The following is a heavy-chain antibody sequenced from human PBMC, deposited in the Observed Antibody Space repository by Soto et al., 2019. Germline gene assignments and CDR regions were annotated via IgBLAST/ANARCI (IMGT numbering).Heavy chain of an antibody. CDR2: ISTAGDT. J-gene: IGHJ6*02. V-gene: IGHV3-13*01. CDR1: GFTFSSYD. D-gene: IGHD4-4*01. CDR3: ARELHHGYYYGMDV. Sequence: GGSLRPSCAASGFTFSSYDMHWVRQATGKGLELVSAISTAGDTYYPGSVEGRFTISRENAKNSLYLQMNSLRAGDTAVYYCARELHHGYYYGMDVWGQGTTVTVSS.